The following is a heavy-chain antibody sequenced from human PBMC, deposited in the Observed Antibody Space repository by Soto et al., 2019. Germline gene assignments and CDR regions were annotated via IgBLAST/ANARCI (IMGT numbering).Heavy chain of an antibody. CDR2: ISGSGSGT. D-gene: IGHD4-17*01. CDR1: GFTFRSYA. CDR3: ARGSAYSDYDLEY. Sequence: GGSLRLSCAASGFTFRSYAMSWVRQAPGKGLEWVSVISGSGSGTYYGDSVKGRFTVSRDNSKNTVYLQMNSLRAEDTAVYYCARGSAYSDYDLEYWGQGTLVTVSS. J-gene: IGHJ4*02. V-gene: IGHV3-23*01.